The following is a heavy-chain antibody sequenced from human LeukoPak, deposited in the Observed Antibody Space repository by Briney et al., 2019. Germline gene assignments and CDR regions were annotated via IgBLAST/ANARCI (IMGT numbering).Heavy chain of an antibody. V-gene: IGHV1-18*01. CDR3: TRVPGYSSTWHSDC. D-gene: IGHD6-13*01. CDR2: ISPDNDNT. J-gene: IGHJ4*02. Sequence: ASLKVSCKASGYSFNTCGISWVRQAPGQGLEWMGWISPDNDNTDYAEKFQGRVTMTTDTSTRIAYLELRSLRSDDTAVYYCTRVPGYSSTWHSDCWGQGTLVTVSS. CDR1: GYSFNTCG.